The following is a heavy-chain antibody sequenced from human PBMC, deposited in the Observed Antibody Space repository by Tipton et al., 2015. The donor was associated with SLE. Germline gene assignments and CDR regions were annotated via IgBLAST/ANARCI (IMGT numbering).Heavy chain of an antibody. Sequence: TLSLTCTVSGGSINNYYWSWIRQPPGKGLEWIGFIYFSGNTNYNPSLKSRVTISVDTSKNQFSLNLSSVTAADTAVYYCARGGHNWNDGFRFWGQGTLVTVSS. CDR3: ARGGHNWNDGFRF. CDR2: IYFSGNT. D-gene: IGHD1-20*01. V-gene: IGHV4-59*01. J-gene: IGHJ4*02. CDR1: GGSINNYY.